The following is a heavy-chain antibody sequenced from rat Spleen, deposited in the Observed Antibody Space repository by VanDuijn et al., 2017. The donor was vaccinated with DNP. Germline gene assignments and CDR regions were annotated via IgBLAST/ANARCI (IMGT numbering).Heavy chain of an antibody. CDR2: ISTSGGST. D-gene: IGHD1-4*01. CDR3: ARALPGYDYFDY. V-gene: IGHV5-25*01. CDR1: GFTFSNSD. J-gene: IGHJ2*01. Sequence: EVQLVESGGGLVQPGRSMKLSCAASGFTFSNSDMAWVRQAPTKGLEWVASISTSGGSTYYRDSVKGRFTISRDNAKSTLYLQMDSLRSEDTATYYCARALPGYDYFDYWGQGVLVTVSS.